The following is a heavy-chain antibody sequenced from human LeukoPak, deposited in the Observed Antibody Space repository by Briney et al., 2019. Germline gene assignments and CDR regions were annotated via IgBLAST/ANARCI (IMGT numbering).Heavy chain of an antibody. CDR1: GGSFSGYY. CDR3: ARGRAMVRGAIGWFDP. CDR2: INHSGST. V-gene: IGHV4-34*01. D-gene: IGHD3-10*01. J-gene: IGHJ5*02. Sequence: SETLSLTCAVYGGSFSGYYWSWIRQPPGKGLEWIGEINHSGSTNYNLSLKSRVTISVDTSKNQFSLKLSSVTAADTAVYYCARGRAMVRGAIGWFDPWGQGTLVTVSS.